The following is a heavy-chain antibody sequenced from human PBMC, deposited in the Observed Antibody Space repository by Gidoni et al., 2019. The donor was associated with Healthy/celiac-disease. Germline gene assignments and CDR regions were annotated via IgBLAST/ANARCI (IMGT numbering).Heavy chain of an antibody. D-gene: IGHD3-3*01. Sequence: QLQLLESGPGLVKPSETLSLTCTVSGRSLSSCSYYWSWIRQPPGKGLEWIGSSNYSGSTYYKPSLKSRVTIAVDTSKNQFSLKLSSVTAADTAVYYCARLGITILGVVSPSFDYWGQGTLVTVSA. CDR1: GRSLSSCSYY. V-gene: IGHV4-39*01. J-gene: IGHJ4*02. CDR3: ARLGITILGVVSPSFDY. CDR2: SNYSGST.